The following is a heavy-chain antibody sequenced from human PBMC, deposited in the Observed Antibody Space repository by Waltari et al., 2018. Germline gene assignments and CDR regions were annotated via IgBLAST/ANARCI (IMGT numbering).Heavy chain of an antibody. CDR3: ARMVRGYCSSTSCHTDH. CDR1: GGSISSSRYY. J-gene: IGHJ4*02. CDR2: IYYSGST. D-gene: IGHD2-2*01. V-gene: IGHV4-39*07. Sequence: QLQLQESGPGLVKPSETLSLTCTVSGGSISSSRYYWGWVRQPPAKGLEWIWSIYYSGSTYYNPSLNSRVTISVDTSKNQFSLRLSSVTAADTAVFYCARMVRGYCSSTSCHTDHWGQGTLVTVSS.